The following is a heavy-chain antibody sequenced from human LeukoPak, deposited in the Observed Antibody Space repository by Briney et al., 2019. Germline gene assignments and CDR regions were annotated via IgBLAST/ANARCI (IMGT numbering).Heavy chain of an antibody. CDR3: ARDRVSGWHRGDAFDI. CDR1: GYTFTGYY. V-gene: IGHV1-2*02. CDR2: INPNSGGT. J-gene: IGHJ3*02. D-gene: IGHD6-19*01. Sequence: GASVKVSCKASGYTFTGYYMHWVRQAPGQGLEWMGWINPNSGGTNYAQKFQGRVTMTRDTSISTAYMELSRLRSDDTAVYYCARDRVSGWHRGDAFDIRGQGTMVTVSS.